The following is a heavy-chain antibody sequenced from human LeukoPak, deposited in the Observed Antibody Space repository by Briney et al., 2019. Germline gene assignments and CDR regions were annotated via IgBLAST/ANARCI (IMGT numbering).Heavy chain of an antibody. V-gene: IGHV1-69*13. CDR3: ARVSGYSYGDFDY. CDR1: GCTFSSYA. Sequence: RGASVKVSCKASGCTFSSYAISWVRQAPGQGLEWMGGIIPVFGTANYAQKFQGRVTITADESTSTAYMELSSLRSEDTAVYYCARVSGYSYGDFDYWGQGTLVTVSS. J-gene: IGHJ4*02. D-gene: IGHD5-18*01. CDR2: IIPVFGTA.